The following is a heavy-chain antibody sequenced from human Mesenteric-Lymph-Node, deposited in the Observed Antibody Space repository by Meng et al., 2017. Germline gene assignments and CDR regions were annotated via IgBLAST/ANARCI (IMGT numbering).Heavy chain of an antibody. CDR1: GFSFSSYW. D-gene: IGHD6-19*01. J-gene: IGHJ5*02. V-gene: IGHV3-74*01. CDR3: ARCTVNKVQSSGWCNWFDP. CDR2: IYSDESIT. Sequence: GESLKISCVASGFSFSSYWMHWVRQTPGKGLGWVSRIYSDESITTYADSVKGRFTISRDKSTNTVFLQMNSLQADDTAVYYCARCTVNKVQSSGWCNWFDPWGLGTLVTVSS.